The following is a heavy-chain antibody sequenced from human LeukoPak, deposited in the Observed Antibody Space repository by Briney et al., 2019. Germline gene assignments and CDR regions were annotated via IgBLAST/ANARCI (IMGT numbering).Heavy chain of an antibody. Sequence: GGSLRLSCAASGFTFSNYWMNWVRQAPGKGLVWISRINSDGSSTSYADSVKGRFTISRDNAKNTLYLQINSLRVEDTAVFYCAGGVGGYYGMDVWGRGTTVTVSS. V-gene: IGHV3-74*01. CDR1: GFTFSNYW. CDR3: AGGVGGYYGMDV. CDR2: INSDGSST. J-gene: IGHJ6*02. D-gene: IGHD1-26*01.